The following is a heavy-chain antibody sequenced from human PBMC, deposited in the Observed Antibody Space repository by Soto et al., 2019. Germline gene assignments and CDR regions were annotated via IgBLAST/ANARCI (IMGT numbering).Heavy chain of an antibody. J-gene: IGHJ5*02. CDR2: ISPGGTST. Sequence: GGSLILSCATAGFTFSSYAMSWVRQAPGKGLEWVSSISPGGTSTFYADSVKGRFTISRDNSKNTMSLQMDSLRVEDTALYYCAKGSGNNYPGWFDPWGQGT. V-gene: IGHV3-23*01. CDR1: GFTFSSYA. CDR3: AKGSGNNYPGWFDP. D-gene: IGHD1-26*01.